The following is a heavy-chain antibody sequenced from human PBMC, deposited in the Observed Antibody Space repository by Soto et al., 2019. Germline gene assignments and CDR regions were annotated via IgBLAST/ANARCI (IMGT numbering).Heavy chain of an antibody. CDR3: ARGPLNGTSLIGDKKLDS. D-gene: IGHD1-20*01. Sequence: ASVKVSCKTSAYTFTAYHMHWVRQAPGQGLEWMGWINPKSGGTIFAQKFQGRVTLTTDTYSSTAYMELRGLRVDDTAVYFCARGPLNGTSLIGDKKLDSWGQGTLVTVSS. CDR2: INPKSGGT. CDR1: AYTFTAYH. V-gene: IGHV1-2*02. J-gene: IGHJ4*02.